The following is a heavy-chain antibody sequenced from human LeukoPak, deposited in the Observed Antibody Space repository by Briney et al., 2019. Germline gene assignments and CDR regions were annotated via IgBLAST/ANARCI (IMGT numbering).Heavy chain of an antibody. Sequence: GGSLTLSCAASGFTFSDYWMTWVRQAPGKGLEWMANIKQDGREKYYVDSVKGRFTISRDNAKNSLYLQMNSLRVEDTAVYYCARDRIAAVGHWRWFDPWGQGTLVTVS. D-gene: IGHD6-25*01. J-gene: IGHJ5*02. V-gene: IGHV3-7*04. CDR1: GFTFSDYW. CDR3: ARDRIAAVGHWRWFDP. CDR2: IKQDGREK.